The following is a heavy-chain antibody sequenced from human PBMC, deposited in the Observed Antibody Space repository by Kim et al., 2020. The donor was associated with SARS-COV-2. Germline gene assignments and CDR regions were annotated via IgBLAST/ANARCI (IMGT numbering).Heavy chain of an antibody. CDR3: ATDSRGPNCSGGRCYRSYWYFDL. Sequence: GGSMRLSCAASGFTFSSYGMHWVRQAPGKGLEWVALISYDASNKNYADSVKGRFTISRDNSKNTLYLQMNSLRAEDTAIYYCATDSRGPNCSGGRCYRSYWYFDLWGRGTLVTVSS. D-gene: IGHD2-15*01. CDR2: ISYDASNK. CDR1: GFTFSSYG. J-gene: IGHJ2*01. V-gene: IGHV3-33*05.